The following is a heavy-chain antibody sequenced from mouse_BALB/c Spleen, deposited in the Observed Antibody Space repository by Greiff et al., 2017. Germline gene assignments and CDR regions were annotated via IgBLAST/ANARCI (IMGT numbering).Heavy chain of an antibody. J-gene: IGHJ4*01. CDR1: GFTFTDYY. D-gene: IGHD1-3*01. CDR3: ARDKWGAMDY. CDR2: IRNKANGYTT. Sequence: EVNVVESGGGSVQPGGSLRLSCATSGFTFTDYYMSWVRQPPGKALEWLGFIRNKANGYTTEYSASVKGRFTISRDNSQSILYLQMNTLRAEDSATYYCARDKWGAMDYWGQGTSVTVSS. V-gene: IGHV7-3*02.